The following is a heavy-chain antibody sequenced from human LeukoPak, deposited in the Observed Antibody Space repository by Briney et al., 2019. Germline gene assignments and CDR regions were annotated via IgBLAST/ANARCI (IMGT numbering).Heavy chain of an antibody. V-gene: IGHV3-23*01. Sequence: GGSLRLSCAASGFTFSSFPMSWLRQAPGKGPEWVSSLSASGGSTYYADSVKGRFTISRDNSKNTLYLQMNNLRAEDTAVYYCSKKGSEMGSKHFDYWGQGTLVTVSS. CDR2: LSASGGST. CDR1: GFTFSSFP. CDR3: SKKGSEMGSKHFDY. J-gene: IGHJ4*02. D-gene: IGHD5-24*01.